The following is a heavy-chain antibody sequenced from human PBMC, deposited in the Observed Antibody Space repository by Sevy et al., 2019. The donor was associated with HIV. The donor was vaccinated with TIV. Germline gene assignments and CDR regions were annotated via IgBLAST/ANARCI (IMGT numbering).Heavy chain of an antibody. D-gene: IGHD3-22*01. Sequence: GGSLRLSCAASGFTFSNFEMNWVRQAPGKGLEWILYITSSGSTIYYADSVQGRFTISRDNAKNSLFLQMNSLRAEDTAVYYCARATYYYDSSGPYYFDYWGQGTLVTVSS. V-gene: IGHV3-48*03. CDR1: GFTFSNFE. J-gene: IGHJ4*02. CDR2: ITSSGSTI. CDR3: ARATYYYDSSGPYYFDY.